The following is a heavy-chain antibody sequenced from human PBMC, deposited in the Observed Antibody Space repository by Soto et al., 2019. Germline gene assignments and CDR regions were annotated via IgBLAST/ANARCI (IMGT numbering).Heavy chain of an antibody. Sequence: GGSLRLSCAASGFTFSSYSMNWVRQAPGKGLEWVSYISSSSSTIYYADSVKGRFTISRDNAKNSLYLQMNSLRAEDTAVYYCARDTRVVLRYFDWLPHPPDYWGQGTLVTVSS. V-gene: IGHV3-48*01. J-gene: IGHJ4*02. CDR3: ARDTRVVLRYFDWLPHPPDY. CDR1: GFTFSSYS. D-gene: IGHD3-9*01. CDR2: ISSSSSTI.